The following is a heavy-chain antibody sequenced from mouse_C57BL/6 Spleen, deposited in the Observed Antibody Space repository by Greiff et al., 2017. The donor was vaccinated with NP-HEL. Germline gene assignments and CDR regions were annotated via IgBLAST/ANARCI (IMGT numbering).Heavy chain of an antibody. V-gene: IGHV5-15*01. CDR1: GFTFSDYG. CDR2: ISNLAYSL. CDR3: ARPDSSGPFAY. D-gene: IGHD3-2*02. J-gene: IGHJ3*01. Sequence: DVMLVESGGGLVQPGGSLKLSCAASGFTFSDYGMAWVRQAPRKGPEWVAFISNLAYSLYYADTVPGRFTISRENAKNTLYLEMSSLRSEDTAMYYCARPDSSGPFAYWGQGTLVTVSA.